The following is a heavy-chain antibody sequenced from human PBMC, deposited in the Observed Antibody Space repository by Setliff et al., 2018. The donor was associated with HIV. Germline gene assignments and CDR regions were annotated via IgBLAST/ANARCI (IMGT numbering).Heavy chain of an antibody. CDR3: ATRGRDLGFDY. D-gene: IGHD1-1*01. V-gene: IGHV1-46*01. Sequence: ASVKVSCKASGYTFTGYYMHRVRQAPGQGLEWMGIINPSGGSTSYAQKFQGRVTITTDESTSTAYMELSSLRSEDTAVYYCATRGRDLGFDYWGQGTLVTVSS. CDR1: GYTFTGYY. CDR2: INPSGGST. J-gene: IGHJ4*02.